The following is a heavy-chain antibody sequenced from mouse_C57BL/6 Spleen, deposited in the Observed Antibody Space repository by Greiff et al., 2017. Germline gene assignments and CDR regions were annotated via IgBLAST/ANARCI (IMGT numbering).Heavy chain of an antibody. CDR2: IDPDGGGT. CDR1: GYTFTSYW. V-gene: IGHV1-72*01. Sequence: QVQLQQPGAELVKPGASVKLSCKASGYTFTSYWMHWVKQRPGRGLEWIGRIDPDGGGTKYNEKFKSKATLTVDNPSSTAYMQLSSLTSEASAVYYCAREIPIYSCAFGYWGQGTTLTVSS. D-gene: IGHD1-2*01. J-gene: IGHJ2*01. CDR3: AREIPIYSCAFGY.